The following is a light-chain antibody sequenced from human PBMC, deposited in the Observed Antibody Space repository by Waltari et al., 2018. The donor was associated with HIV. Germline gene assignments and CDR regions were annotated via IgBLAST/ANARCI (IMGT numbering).Light chain of an antibody. CDR2: LKSDVSD. Sequence: QLVLTQSPSASASLGASVKITCTLSSSHSNYVIAWHQQRPEKGPRFLMRLKSDVSDIRGDGIPDRFSVSSSGAERYLTISSLQSEDEADYYCQTWDTGIQVFGGGTKLTVL. CDR1: SSHSNYV. CDR3: QTWDTGIQV. V-gene: IGLV4-69*01. J-gene: IGLJ3*02.